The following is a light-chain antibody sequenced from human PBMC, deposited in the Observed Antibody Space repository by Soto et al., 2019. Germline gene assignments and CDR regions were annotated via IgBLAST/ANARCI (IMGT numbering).Light chain of an antibody. V-gene: IGKV1-5*03. CDR1: LSISSW. CDR2: KAS. J-gene: IGKJ1*01. CDR3: QQYNSYPWT. Sequence: DIQMTQSPSTLSASVGDRVTITCRASLSISSWLAWYQHKPGKAPKLLIYKASTLETGVPSRFGGSGSGTEFTLTIRSLQPDDFATYYCQQYNSYPWTFGQGTTVEIK.